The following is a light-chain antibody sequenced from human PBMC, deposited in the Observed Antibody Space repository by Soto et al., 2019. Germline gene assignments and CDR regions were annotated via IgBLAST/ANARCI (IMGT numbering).Light chain of an antibody. V-gene: IGKV1-5*01. J-gene: IGKJ1*01. CDR2: DAS. CDR1: QSISSW. Sequence: DIQMTQSPSTLSASVGERVTITCRASQSISSWLAWYQQKPGKAPKLLIYDASYLERGVPSRFSGSGSGTEFTLTISSLQPDDLATYYCQQYNSFWTFGQGTMVDIK. CDR3: QQYNSFWT.